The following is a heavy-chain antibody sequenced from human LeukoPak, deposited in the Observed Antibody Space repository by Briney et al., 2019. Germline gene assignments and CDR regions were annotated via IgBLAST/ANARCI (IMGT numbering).Heavy chain of an antibody. CDR1: GGSIGSYY. D-gene: IGHD3-10*01. CDR3: ARVVVRGGIDY. Sequence: SETMSLTCTVSGGSIGSYYWSWIRQPPGKGLEWIGYIYYSGSTNYNPSLTSRATISVDTSKNQLSLKLSSVTAADTAVYYCARVVVRGGIDYWGQGTLVTVSS. V-gene: IGHV4-59*01. CDR2: IYYSGST. J-gene: IGHJ4*02.